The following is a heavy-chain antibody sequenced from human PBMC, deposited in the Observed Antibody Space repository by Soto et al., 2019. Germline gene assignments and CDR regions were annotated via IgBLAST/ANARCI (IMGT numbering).Heavy chain of an antibody. D-gene: IGHD3-10*01. V-gene: IGHV1-69*01. Sequence: QVQLVQSGAEVRKPGSSVRVSCKPSGGSFSKNAINWVRQAPGQGLEWMGGIIPIFGLTNYAPELQGRLTITAYESRSSTYMDLSSLTAGDTSMYYCATVEVSGSGNFYFYHYYDIDVWGLGTSVTVPS. CDR1: GGSFSKNA. CDR2: IIPIFGLT. CDR3: ATVEVSGSGNFYFYHYYDIDV. J-gene: IGHJ6*02.